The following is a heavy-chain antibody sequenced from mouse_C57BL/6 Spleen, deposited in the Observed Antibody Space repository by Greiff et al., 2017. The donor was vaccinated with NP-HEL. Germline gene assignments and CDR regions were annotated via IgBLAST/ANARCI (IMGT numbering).Heavy chain of an antibody. J-gene: IGHJ2*01. D-gene: IGHD2-5*01. CDR1: GYTFTDYE. CDR3: TRSIYSNYLYYFDY. CDR2: IDPETGGT. Sequence: VQLQQSGAELVRPGASVTLSCKASGYTFTDYEMHWVKQTPVHGLEWIGAIDPETGGTAYNQKFKGKAILTAAKSSRQAYMALRSLTSEDSAVYYCTRSIYSNYLYYFDYWGQGTTLTVSS. V-gene: IGHV1-15*01.